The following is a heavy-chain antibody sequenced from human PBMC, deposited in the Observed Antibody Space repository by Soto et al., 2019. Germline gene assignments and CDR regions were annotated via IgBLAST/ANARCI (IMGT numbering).Heavy chain of an antibody. J-gene: IGHJ6*02. D-gene: IGHD2-15*01. Sequence: QVQLVQSGAEVKKPGSSVKVSCKASGGTFSSYTISWVRQAPGQGLEWMGRIIPILGIANYAQKFQGRVTIXXDXSXXTAYMELSSLRSEDTAVYYCARERRMATYYYGMDVWGQGTTVTVSS. CDR2: IIPILGIA. CDR1: GGTFSSYT. CDR3: ARERRMATYYYGMDV. V-gene: IGHV1-69*08.